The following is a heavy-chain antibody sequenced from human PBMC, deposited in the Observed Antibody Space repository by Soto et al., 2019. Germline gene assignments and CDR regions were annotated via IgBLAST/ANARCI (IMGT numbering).Heavy chain of an antibody. Sequence: ASVKVSCKASGYTFTNFGISWVRQAPGQGLEWMGWISAYNGNTNYAQNFQGRVTMTTDTSTSTAYMELRSLRSDDTAVYYCARALGYSGYAGMDVWGQGTTVTVS. V-gene: IGHV1-18*01. J-gene: IGHJ6*02. CDR2: ISAYNGNT. D-gene: IGHD5-12*01. CDR3: ARALGYSGYAGMDV. CDR1: GYTFTNFG.